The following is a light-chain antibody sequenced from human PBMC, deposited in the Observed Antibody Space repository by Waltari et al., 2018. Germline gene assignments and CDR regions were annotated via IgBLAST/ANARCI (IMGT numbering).Light chain of an antibody. CDR1: QDITNY. V-gene: IGKV1-33*01. CDR3: QQYSILPLT. Sequence: DIQMPQSPPSLSASVGDRVTISCRASQDITNYLNWYQQNPGKAPKLLISDASNLQTGVPSRFSGSGSGAHFALTISSLQPEDIGTYYCQQYSILPLTFGGGTKVE. J-gene: IGKJ4*01. CDR2: DAS.